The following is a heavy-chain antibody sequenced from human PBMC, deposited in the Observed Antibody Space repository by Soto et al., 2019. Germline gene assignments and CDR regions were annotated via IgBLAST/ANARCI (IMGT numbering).Heavy chain of an antibody. CDR2: VYYAGAT. J-gene: IGHJ6*02. CDR1: GSSLNTSY. D-gene: IGHD3-16*01. V-gene: IGHV4-59*01. CDR3: ARVMGDWGTYYYYYGMDV. Sequence: SVTLSLTCPFAGSSLNTSYLGWIRQPPGKGPEWIGYVYYAGATNYNPSLESRVTISPDTSRNQFSLNLRSVTAADTAVYYCARVMGDWGTYYYYYGMDVWGQGNTVTVS.